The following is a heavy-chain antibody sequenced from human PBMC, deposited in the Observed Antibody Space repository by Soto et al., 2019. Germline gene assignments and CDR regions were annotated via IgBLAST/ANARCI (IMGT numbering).Heavy chain of an antibody. V-gene: IGHV4-34*01. CDR2: INHSGST. J-gene: IGHJ4*02. CDR3: AIFNYDFWSGPLVDY. Sequence: LSLTCAAYGGSVSGYYWSWIRQPPGKGLEWIGEINHSGSTNYNPSLKSRVTISVDTSKNQFSLKLSSVTAADTAVYYCAIFNYDFWSGPLVDYWGQGTLVTVSS. CDR1: GGSVSGYY. D-gene: IGHD3-3*01.